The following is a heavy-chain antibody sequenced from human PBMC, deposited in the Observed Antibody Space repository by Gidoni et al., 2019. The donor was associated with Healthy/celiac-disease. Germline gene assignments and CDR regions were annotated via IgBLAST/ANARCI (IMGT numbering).Heavy chain of an antibody. V-gene: IGHV3-23*01. CDR3: AKDNEGGYDSDYYYGMDV. Sequence: GSGGSTYYADSVKGRFTISRDNSKNTLYLQMNSLRAEDTAVYYCAKDNEGGYDSDYYYGMDVWGQGTTVTVSS. D-gene: IGHD5-12*01. J-gene: IGHJ6*02. CDR2: GSGGST.